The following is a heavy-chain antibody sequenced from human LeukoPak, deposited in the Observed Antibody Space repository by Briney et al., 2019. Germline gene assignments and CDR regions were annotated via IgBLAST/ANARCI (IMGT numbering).Heavy chain of an antibody. D-gene: IGHD1-7*01. Sequence: SETLSLTCTVSGGSISSYDWSWIRQPAGKGLEWIGRIYTSGSTNYNPSLKSRVTMSVDTSKNQFSLKLSSVTAADTAVYYCARGPHRDWNYVFDYWGQGTLVTVSS. CDR3: ARGPHRDWNYVFDY. V-gene: IGHV4-4*07. CDR1: GGSISSYD. J-gene: IGHJ4*02. CDR2: IYTSGST.